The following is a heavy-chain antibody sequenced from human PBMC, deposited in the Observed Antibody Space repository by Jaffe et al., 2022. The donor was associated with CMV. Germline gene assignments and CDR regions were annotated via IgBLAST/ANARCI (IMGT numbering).Heavy chain of an antibody. CDR1: GFTFSSYG. V-gene: IGHV3-33*01. J-gene: IGHJ4*02. CDR3: ARERPGMGSSLEG. D-gene: IGHD6-6*01. CDR2: IWYDGSNK. Sequence: QVQLVESGGGVVQPGRSLRLSCAASGFTFSSYGMHWVRQAPGKGLEWVAVIWYDGSNKYYADSVKGRFTISRDNSKNTLYLQMNSLRAEDTAVYYCARERPGMGSSLEGWGQGTLVTVSS.